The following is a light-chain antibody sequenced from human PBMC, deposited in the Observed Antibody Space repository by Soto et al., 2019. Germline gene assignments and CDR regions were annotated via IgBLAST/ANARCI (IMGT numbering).Light chain of an antibody. CDR1: SSNIGAGYD. CDR3: QSYDSSLSGDV. J-gene: IGLJ1*01. Sequence: QSVLTQPPSVSGAPGQRVTISCTGSSSNIGAGYDVHWYQQLPGTAPKLLIYGNSNRPSGVPDRFSGSKSGTSASLAITGLQAEEEADYYCQSYDSSLSGDVFGTGTKVTVL. CDR2: GNS. V-gene: IGLV1-40*01.